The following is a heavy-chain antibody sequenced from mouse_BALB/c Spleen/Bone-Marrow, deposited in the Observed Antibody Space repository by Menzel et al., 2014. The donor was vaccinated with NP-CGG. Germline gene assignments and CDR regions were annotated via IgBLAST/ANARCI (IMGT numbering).Heavy chain of an antibody. Sequence: EVKLVEPGGGLVKPGGSLKLSCAASGFTFSSYTMSWIRQTPEKRLEWVATISSGGSYTYYPDSVKGRFTISRDNAKNTLYLQMISLRSEDTAMYYCTRDRYYGNSFAYWGQGTLVTVSA. CDR1: GFTFSSYT. CDR2: ISSGGSYT. V-gene: IGHV5-6-4*01. D-gene: IGHD2-1*01. CDR3: TRDRYYGNSFAY. J-gene: IGHJ3*01.